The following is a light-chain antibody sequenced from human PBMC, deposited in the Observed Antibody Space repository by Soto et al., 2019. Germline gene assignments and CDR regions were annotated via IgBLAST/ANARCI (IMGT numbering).Light chain of an antibody. CDR2: KAS. V-gene: IGKV1-5*03. J-gene: IGKJ2*01. CDR3: QQYNSYSGFT. CDR1: QSISSW. Sequence: DIQMTQSPSTLSASVGDRVTITCRASQSISSWLAWYQQKPGKAPNLLIYKASSLQSGVPSRFSGSGSGTEFTLTISSLQPDDLATYYCQQYNSYSGFTFGQGTKLEIK.